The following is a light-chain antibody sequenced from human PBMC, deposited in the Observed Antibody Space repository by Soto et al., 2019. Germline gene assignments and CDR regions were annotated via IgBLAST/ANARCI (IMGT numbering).Light chain of an antibody. J-gene: IGKJ3*01. CDR1: QGISSA. V-gene: IGKV1-13*02. CDR3: QQFNSYRIT. CDR2: DAS. Sequence: AIPLTQSPSSLSASVGDRVTITCRASQGISSALAWYQQKPGKAPKLLIYDASSLESGVPSRFSGSGSGTDFTLTISSLQPEDFATYYCQQFNSYRITFGPGTKVDIK.